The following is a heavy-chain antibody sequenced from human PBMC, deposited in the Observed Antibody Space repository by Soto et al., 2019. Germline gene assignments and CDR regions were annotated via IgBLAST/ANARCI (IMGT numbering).Heavy chain of an antibody. V-gene: IGHV2-5*02. Sequence: QITLKESGPTLMKPTQTLTLTCTFSGFSLSTSGMGVGWIRQAPGKALEWLALIYWDDDKRYSPSLKSRLTITKDTSKNQVVLTMTNMDSVDTGTYYCSHYSCGCSFDYWGQGTLVTVSS. CDR1: GFSLSTSGMG. CDR2: IYWDDDK. D-gene: IGHD6-25*01. CDR3: SHYSCGCSFDY. J-gene: IGHJ4*02.